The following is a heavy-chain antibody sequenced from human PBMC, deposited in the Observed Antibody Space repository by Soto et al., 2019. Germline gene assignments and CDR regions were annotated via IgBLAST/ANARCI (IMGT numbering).Heavy chain of an antibody. CDR1: GDSISSYS. CDR3: ARHNYDILTGYSGDAFDI. CDR2: IHYNGNT. V-gene: IGHV4-59*08. J-gene: IGHJ3*02. Sequence: SETLSLTCTVSGDSISSYSWSWIRQPPGKGLEWIGNIHYNGNTKYSPSLKSRVTISVDTSKNQFSLKLNSMTAADTAVYYCARHNYDILTGYSGDAFDIWGQGTMVTVSS. D-gene: IGHD3-9*01.